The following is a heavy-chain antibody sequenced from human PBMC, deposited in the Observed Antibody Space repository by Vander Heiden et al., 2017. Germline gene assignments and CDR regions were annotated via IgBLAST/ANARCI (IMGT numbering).Heavy chain of an antibody. D-gene: IGHD2-2*01. CDR3: ARERYCSSTSCYLFDY. V-gene: IGHV3-74*01. Sequence: EVQLVESGGGLVRPGGALRCPCTVSGVTFSSYWMHWVRQAPGKGLVWVSRINSDGSSTSYADCVKGRFTISRDNAKNTLYLQMNSLRAEDTAVYYCARERYCSSTSCYLFDYWGQGTLVTVSS. CDR1: GVTFSSYW. J-gene: IGHJ4*02. CDR2: INSDGSST.